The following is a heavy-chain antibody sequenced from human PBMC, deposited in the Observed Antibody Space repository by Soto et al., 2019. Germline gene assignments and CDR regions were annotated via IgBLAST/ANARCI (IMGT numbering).Heavy chain of an antibody. CDR3: AKVNRFEYSGYDGLLVFVPYYYYGMDV. CDR2: ISGSGGST. D-gene: IGHD5-12*01. V-gene: IGHV3-23*01. CDR1: GFTFSSYA. J-gene: IGHJ6*02. Sequence: GGSLRLSCAASGFTFSSYAMSWVRQAPGKGLEWVSAISGSGGSTYYADSVKGRFTISRDNSKNTLYLQMNSLRAEDTAVYYCAKVNRFEYSGYDGLLVFVPYYYYGMDVWGQGTTVTVSS.